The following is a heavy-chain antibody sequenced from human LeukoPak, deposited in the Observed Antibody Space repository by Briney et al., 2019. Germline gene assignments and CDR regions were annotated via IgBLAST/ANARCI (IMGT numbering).Heavy chain of an antibody. D-gene: IGHD6-19*01. CDR2: ISSSSSYI. CDR3: ARASPYSSGWYAGDYYYMDV. Sequence: PGGSLRLSCAASGFTVSSNYMSWVRQAPGKGLEWVSSISSSSSYIYYADSVKGRFTISRDNAKNSLYLQMNSLRAEDTAVYYCARASPYSSGWYAGDYYYMDVWGKGTTVTISS. CDR1: GFTVSSNY. J-gene: IGHJ6*03. V-gene: IGHV3-21*01.